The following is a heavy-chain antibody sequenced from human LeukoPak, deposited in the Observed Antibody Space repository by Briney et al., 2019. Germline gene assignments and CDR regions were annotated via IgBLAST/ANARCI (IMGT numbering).Heavy chain of an antibody. V-gene: IGHV3-21*01. Sequence: GGSLRLSCAASGFTFSSYSMNWVRQAPGKGLEWVSSISSSSSYIYYADSVKGRFTISRDNAKNSLYLQMNSLRAEDTAVYYCARDGYNWNYRFPIYYYYYMDVWGKGTTVTVSS. CDR1: GFTFSSYS. CDR2: ISSSSSYI. CDR3: ARDGYNWNYRFPIYYYYYMDV. D-gene: IGHD1-7*01. J-gene: IGHJ6*03.